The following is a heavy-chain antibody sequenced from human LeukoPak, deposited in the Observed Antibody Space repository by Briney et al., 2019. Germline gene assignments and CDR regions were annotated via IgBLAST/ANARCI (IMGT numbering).Heavy chain of an antibody. V-gene: IGHV3-74*03. D-gene: IGHD5-12*01. Sequence: GGSLRLSCAASGFTFSSYWMHWVRQAPGNGLVWVSRINSDGSSITYADSVKSRFTISRDNAKNTLYLQMNSLRVEDTAVYYCAREGRVSGYDFDCWGQGTLVTVSS. CDR3: AREGRVSGYDFDC. J-gene: IGHJ4*02. CDR2: INSDGSSI. CDR1: GFTFSSYW.